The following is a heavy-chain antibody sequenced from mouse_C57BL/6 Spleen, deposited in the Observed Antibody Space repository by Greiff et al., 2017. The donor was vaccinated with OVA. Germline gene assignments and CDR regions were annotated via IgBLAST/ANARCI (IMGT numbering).Heavy chain of an antibody. CDR3: ASDWDWFAY. Sequence: VQLQQSGPELVKPGASVKIPCKASGYTFTDYNMDWVKQSHGTSLEWIGDINPNNGGTISNQPFKGKATFTVDKSASTACMELRSLTSEDTAVYYCASDWDWFAYWGQGTLVTVAA. CDR2: INPNNGGT. J-gene: IGHJ3*01. D-gene: IGHD4-1*01. V-gene: IGHV1-18*01. CDR1: GYTFTDYN.